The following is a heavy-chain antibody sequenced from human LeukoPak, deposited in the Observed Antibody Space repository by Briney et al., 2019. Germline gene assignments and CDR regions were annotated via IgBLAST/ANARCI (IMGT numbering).Heavy chain of an antibody. CDR2: IRYDGSNK. Sequence: GGSLRLSCAASGFTFSSYGVHWVRQAPGKGLEWVAFIRYDGSNKYYADSVKGRFTISRDNSKNTLYLQMNSLRAEDRAVYHCAKDLVSVAGNEYWGQGTLVTVSS. J-gene: IGHJ4*02. CDR1: GFTFSSYG. CDR3: AKDLVSVAGNEY. D-gene: IGHD6-19*01. V-gene: IGHV3-30*02.